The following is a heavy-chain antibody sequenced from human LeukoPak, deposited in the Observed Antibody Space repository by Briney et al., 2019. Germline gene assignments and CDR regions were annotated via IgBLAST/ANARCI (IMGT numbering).Heavy chain of an antibody. CDR2: IIPIFGTA. D-gene: IGHD5-12*01. CDR1: GGTFSSYA. Sequence: SVKVFCKASGGTFSSYAISWVRQAPGQGLEWMGGIIPIFGTANYAQKFQGRVTITPDESTSTAYMELSSLRSEDTAVYYCARALVSGYDYDYWGQGTLVTVSS. J-gene: IGHJ4*02. CDR3: ARALVSGYDYDY. V-gene: IGHV1-69*13.